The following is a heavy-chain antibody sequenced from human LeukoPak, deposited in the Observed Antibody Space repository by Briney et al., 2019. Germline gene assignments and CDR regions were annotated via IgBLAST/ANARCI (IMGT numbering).Heavy chain of an antibody. V-gene: IGHV3-73*01. CDR1: AFTFSGSA. D-gene: IGHD1-26*01. Sequence: GGSLTLSCAGSAFTFSGSATHWVRQASGKGLEWVGRIKSKTNNYATAYPASVTGRFTIFRDDSKNTAYLQMDSLKIEDTAVYYCTRPGSYSTDDAFDIWGQGTMVTVSS. J-gene: IGHJ3*02. CDR2: IKSKTNNYAT. CDR3: TRPGSYSTDDAFDI.